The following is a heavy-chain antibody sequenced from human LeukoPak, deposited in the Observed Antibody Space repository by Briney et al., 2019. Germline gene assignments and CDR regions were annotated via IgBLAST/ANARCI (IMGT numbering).Heavy chain of an antibody. CDR2: ISWNSDSI. J-gene: IGHJ4*02. D-gene: IGHD1-26*01. Sequence: GGSLRLSCAASGFTFDDYAMHWVRQAPGKGLEWVSGISWNSDSIGYAESVKGRFTISRDNAKNSLYLQMNSLRAEDTALYYCAKDTAIRSGSYYRYFDYWGQGTLVTVSS. CDR3: AKDTAIRSGSYYRYFDY. CDR1: GFTFDDYA. V-gene: IGHV3-9*01.